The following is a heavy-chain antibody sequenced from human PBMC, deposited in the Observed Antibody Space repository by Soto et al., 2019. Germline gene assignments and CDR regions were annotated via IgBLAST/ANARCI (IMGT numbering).Heavy chain of an antibody. V-gene: IGHV3-23*01. D-gene: IGHD5-12*01. CDR2: ISGTGGTT. CDR3: AKFPEYSAYDGSYFDY. J-gene: IGHJ4*01. CDR1: GFTFTSYA. Sequence: GGSLRLSCAASGFTFTSYAMSWVRQAPAKGLEWVSVISGTGGTTYHAGSVKGRFTISRDNSKNTLYLQMNSLRGEDTAVYYCAKFPEYSAYDGSYFDYRGHGTLVTVSS.